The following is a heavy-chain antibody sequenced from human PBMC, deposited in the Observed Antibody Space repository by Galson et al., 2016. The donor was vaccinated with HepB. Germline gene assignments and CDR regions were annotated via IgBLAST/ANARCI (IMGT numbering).Heavy chain of an antibody. J-gene: IGHJ6*04. D-gene: IGHD1-26*01. CDR3: VQGSTAPAV. CDR2: ISRSGDST. V-gene: IGHV3-23*01. CDR1: GFTFSNYG. Sequence: SLRLSCAASGFTFSNYGMTWVRQAPGKGLEVVSSISRSGDSTDYADSVKGLFTIPRDNSKNTLSLQMNSLRVEDTAVYYCVQGSTAPAVWGKGTTVTVSS.